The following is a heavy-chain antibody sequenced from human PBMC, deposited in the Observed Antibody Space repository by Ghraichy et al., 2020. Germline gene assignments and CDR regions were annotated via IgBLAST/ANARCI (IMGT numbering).Heavy chain of an antibody. CDR2: ISISGSTI. CDR1: GFTFSSYE. D-gene: IGHD3-16*01. Sequence: GGSLRLSCAASGFTFSSYEMNWVRQAPGKGLEWISYISISGSTIKYADSVKGRFTISRDNAKNSLYLQMNNLRAEDTAVYYCARDNVGDWVPDSFAMWGQGTMVTVSS. CDR3: ARDNVGDWVPDSFAM. V-gene: IGHV3-48*03. J-gene: IGHJ3*02.